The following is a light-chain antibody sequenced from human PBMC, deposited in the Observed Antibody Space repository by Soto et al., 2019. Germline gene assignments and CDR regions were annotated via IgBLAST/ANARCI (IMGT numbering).Light chain of an antibody. CDR3: SLYTSSSTYV. J-gene: IGLJ1*01. Sequence: QYVLTQPPSVSGSPGRAVTISCTGTSSDVGSYNRVSWYQQPPGTAPKLMIYEVSNRPSGVPDRFSGSKSGNTASLTISGLQAEDEADYYCSLYTSSSTYVFGTGTKVTVL. CDR2: EVS. V-gene: IGLV2-18*01. CDR1: SSDVGSYNR.